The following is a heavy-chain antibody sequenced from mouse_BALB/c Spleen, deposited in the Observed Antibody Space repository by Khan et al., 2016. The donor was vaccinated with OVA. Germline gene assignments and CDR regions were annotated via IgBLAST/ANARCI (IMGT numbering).Heavy chain of an antibody. CDR1: GYSITSGYA. J-gene: IGHJ2*01. Sequence: VQLKESGPGLVKPSQSLSLTCTVTGYSITSGYAWNWIRHFPGNKLEWMGYISYSGGTSYNPSLKSRISITRDTSKNQFFLQLNSVTTEDTATYYCARGNYYGYYFDYWGQGTTLIVSS. V-gene: IGHV3-2*02. D-gene: IGHD1-1*01. CDR2: ISYSGGT. CDR3: ARGNYYGYYFDY.